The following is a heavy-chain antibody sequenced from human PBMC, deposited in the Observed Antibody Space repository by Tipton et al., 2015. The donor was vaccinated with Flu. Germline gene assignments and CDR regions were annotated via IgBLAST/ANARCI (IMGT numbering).Heavy chain of an antibody. J-gene: IGHJ4*02. D-gene: IGHD3-22*01. CDR1: GASISSHY. CDR3: ARGPDYYESSGIDY. Sequence: TLSLTCTVSGASISSHYWSWIRQPAGKGLEWIGRFYIIGGTKYNPSLKSRVTMSVDTSKNQFSLKLSSVTAADTAVYYCARGPDYYESSGIDYWGQGTLVTVSS. CDR2: FYIIGGT. V-gene: IGHV4-4*07.